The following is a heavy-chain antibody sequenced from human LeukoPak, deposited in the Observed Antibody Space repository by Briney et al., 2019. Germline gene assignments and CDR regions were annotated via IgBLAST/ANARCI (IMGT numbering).Heavy chain of an antibody. CDR3: ARHKDITGTTWDYYYMDV. CDR1: GYSFTSYW. CDR2: IYPGDSDT. V-gene: IGHV5-51*01. D-gene: IGHD1-7*01. J-gene: IGHJ6*03. Sequence: GESLKISCKGSGYSFTSYWIGWVRQMPGKGLEWMGIIYPGDSDTRYSPSFQGQVTISADKSISTAYLQWSSLKASDTAMYYCARHKDITGTTWDYYYMDVWGKGTTVTVS.